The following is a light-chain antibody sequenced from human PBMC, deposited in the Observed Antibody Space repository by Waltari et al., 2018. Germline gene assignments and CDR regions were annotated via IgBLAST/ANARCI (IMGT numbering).Light chain of an antibody. Sequence: IVMTQSPATLSVSPGERATLSCRASQSVSSNLAWYQQKRGQSPRLLIYGALTRATGIPARFSGSGSGTEFTLTISSMQSEDFAVYYCQQYNNWPAWTFGQGTKVEI. CDR3: QQYNNWPAWT. J-gene: IGKJ1*01. CDR2: GAL. CDR1: QSVSSN. V-gene: IGKV3-15*01.